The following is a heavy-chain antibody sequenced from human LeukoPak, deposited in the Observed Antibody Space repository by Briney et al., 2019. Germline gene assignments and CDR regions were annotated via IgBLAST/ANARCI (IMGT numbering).Heavy chain of an antibody. D-gene: IGHD5-12*01. Sequence: PGLSLRLSCAASGFTFSSFGMHWVRQAPGKGLEWVAFISYDGSYKYYADSVKGRFTISRDNSKSTLYLQVNSLTAEDTAVYYCAKELAIVYFDYWGQGTLVTVSS. CDR1: GFTFSSFG. J-gene: IGHJ4*02. V-gene: IGHV3-30*18. CDR2: ISYDGSYK. CDR3: AKELAIVYFDY.